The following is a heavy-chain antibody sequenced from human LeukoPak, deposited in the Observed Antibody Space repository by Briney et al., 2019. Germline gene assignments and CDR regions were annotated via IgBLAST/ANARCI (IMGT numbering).Heavy chain of an antibody. CDR1: GYSISSGYY. V-gene: IGHV4-38-2*02. Sequence: PSETLSLTCTVSGYSISSGYYWGWIRQPPGKGLEWIGSIYHSGSTYYNPSLKSRVTISVDTSKNQFSLKLSSATAADTAVYYCARRMVRGVIISYYYYYMDVWGKGTTVTISS. D-gene: IGHD3-10*01. CDR3: ARRMVRGVIISYYYYYMDV. J-gene: IGHJ6*03. CDR2: IYHSGST.